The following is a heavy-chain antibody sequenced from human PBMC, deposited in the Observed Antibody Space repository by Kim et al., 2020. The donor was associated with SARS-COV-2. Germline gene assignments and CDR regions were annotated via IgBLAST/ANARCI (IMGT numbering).Heavy chain of an antibody. CDR1: VGSINSYY. CDR3: ARGVLITIFGVVREFDY. CDR2: IYYSGST. Sequence: SETLSLTCTVSVGSINSYYWSWIRQPPGKGLEWIGFIYYSGSTNYNPSLKNRVTISVDPSKNPFSLKLSSVTAADTAVYYCARGVLITIFGVVREFDYWGQGTLVTVSS. D-gene: IGHD3-3*01. J-gene: IGHJ4*02. V-gene: IGHV4-59*12.